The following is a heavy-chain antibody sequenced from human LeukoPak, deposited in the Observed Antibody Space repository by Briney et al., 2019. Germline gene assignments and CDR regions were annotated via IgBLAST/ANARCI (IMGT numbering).Heavy chain of an antibody. J-gene: IGHJ4*02. CDR1: GGTFSSYA. CDR2: IIPIFGTA. D-gene: IGHD2-2*01. Sequence: GASVKVSCKASGGTFSSYAISWVRQAPGQGLEWMGGIIPIFGTANYAQKFQGRVTITADESTSTAYMELSSLRSDDTAVYYCASFIGYCSSTSCPFEYWGQGSLVTVSS. CDR3: ASFIGYCSSTSCPFEY. V-gene: IGHV1-69*01.